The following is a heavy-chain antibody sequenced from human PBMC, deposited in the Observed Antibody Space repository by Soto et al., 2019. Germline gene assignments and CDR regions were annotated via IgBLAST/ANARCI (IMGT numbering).Heavy chain of an antibody. CDR1: GFTFGRYI. D-gene: IGHD3-10*01. CDR2: INSGSNDR. V-gene: IGHV3-21*02. CDR3: AKRLWFGEFLQPPDYYMDV. J-gene: IGHJ6*03. Sequence: EVQLVESGGGLVKPGGSLRLSCAASGFTFGRYIMNWVRQAPGRGLEWVSSINSGSNDRHYADSVKGRFTISRDNAKNSLYLQMISLRAEDTAVYYCAKRLWFGEFLQPPDYYMDVWGKGTTVTVSS.